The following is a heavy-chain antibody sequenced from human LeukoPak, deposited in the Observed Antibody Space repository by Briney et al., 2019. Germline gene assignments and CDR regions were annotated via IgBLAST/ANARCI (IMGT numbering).Heavy chain of an antibody. Sequence: ASVKVSCKASGYTFTGYYMHWVRQAPGKGLEWMGGFDPEDGETIYAQKFQGRVTMTEDTSTDTAYMELSSLRSEDTAVYYCARDGDDSSGYYGNWFDPWGQGTLVTVSS. J-gene: IGHJ5*02. D-gene: IGHD3-22*01. CDR2: FDPEDGET. CDR3: ARDGDDSSGYYGNWFDP. CDR1: GYTFTGYY. V-gene: IGHV1-24*01.